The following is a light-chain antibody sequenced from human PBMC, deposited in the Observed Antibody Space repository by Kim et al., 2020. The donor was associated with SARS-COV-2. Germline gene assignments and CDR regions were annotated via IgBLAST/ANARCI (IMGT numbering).Light chain of an antibody. CDR1: QSVSSSY. J-gene: IGKJ4*01. Sequence: EIVLTQSPGTLSLSPGERATLSCRASQSVSSSYLAWYQQKPGQAPRLLIYGASSRATGIPDRFSGSGSGTDFTLTISRLEPEDFAVYYCQQYGSSPFLTFGGGTELEI. CDR2: GAS. V-gene: IGKV3-20*01. CDR3: QQYGSSPFLT.